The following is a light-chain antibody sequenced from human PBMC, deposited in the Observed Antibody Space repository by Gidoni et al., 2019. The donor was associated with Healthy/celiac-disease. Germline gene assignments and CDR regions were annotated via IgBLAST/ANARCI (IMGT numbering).Light chain of an antibody. CDR2: QDS. Sequence: SYELTQPPSVSVSPGQTASITCSGDKLGDKYACWYQQKPGQSPVLVIDQDSKRPSGIPERFSRSNSGNTATLTISGTQAMDEADYYCQAWDSSILVFGGGTKLTGL. CDR1: KLGDKY. J-gene: IGLJ2*01. V-gene: IGLV3-1*01. CDR3: QAWDSSILV.